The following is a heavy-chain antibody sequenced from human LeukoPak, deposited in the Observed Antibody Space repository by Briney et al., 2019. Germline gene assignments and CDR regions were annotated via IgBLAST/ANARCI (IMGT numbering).Heavy chain of an antibody. CDR3: ARAYHSSWYLNWFDP. CDR1: GGSISSSSYY. J-gene: IGHJ5*02. Sequence: KTSETLSLTCTVSGGSISSSSYYWGWIRQPPGKGLEWIGSIYYSGSTYYNPSLKSRVTISVDKAKNQFSLKVSSVTAADTAVYSCARAYHSSWYLNWFDPWGQGTLVTVSS. D-gene: IGHD6-13*01. V-gene: IGHV4-39*07. CDR2: IYYSGST.